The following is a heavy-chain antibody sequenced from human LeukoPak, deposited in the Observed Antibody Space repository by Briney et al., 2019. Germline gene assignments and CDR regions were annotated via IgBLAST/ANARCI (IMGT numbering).Heavy chain of an antibody. D-gene: IGHD2-15*01. Sequence: ASVKVSCKASGYTFTSYYMHWVRQAPGQGLEWMGIINPSGGSTSYAQKFQGRVTMTRDTSTSTVYMELSSLRSEDTAVYYCARAPHHDCSGGSCYPDYYYYGMDVWGQGTTVTVSS. V-gene: IGHV1-46*01. J-gene: IGHJ6*02. CDR2: INPSGGST. CDR1: GYTFTSYY. CDR3: ARAPHHDCSGGSCYPDYYYYGMDV.